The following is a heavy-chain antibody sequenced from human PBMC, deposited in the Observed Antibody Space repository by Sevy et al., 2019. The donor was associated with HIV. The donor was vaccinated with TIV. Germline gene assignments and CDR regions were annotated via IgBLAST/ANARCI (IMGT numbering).Heavy chain of an antibody. Sequence: GESLKISCKASGYRCTDDWIGWVRQMPGKGLEWMGIIYPGDSDITYSPSFQGQVSISVDKSINTAYLQWSSLEASDTAIFYCARGARGTLPSYYYYPMDVWGQGTTVTVSS. CDR2: IYPGDSDI. CDR3: ARGARGTLPSYYYYPMDV. V-gene: IGHV5-51*01. J-gene: IGHJ6*02. CDR1: GYRCTDDW. D-gene: IGHD1-1*01.